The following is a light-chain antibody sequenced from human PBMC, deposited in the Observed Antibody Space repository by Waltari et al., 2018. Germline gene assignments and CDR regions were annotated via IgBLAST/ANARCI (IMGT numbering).Light chain of an antibody. CDR2: DVH. CDR1: SRDVGSYDY. J-gene: IGLJ2*01. CDR3: SSYLSTNTEV. Sequence: QSALTQPASVSGSPGQSIAISCTGTSRDVGSYDYVSWYQQHPGKAPKLVIFDVHYRSLGVSNRFSGSKSGNTASLTISGLQPEDEADCYCSSYLSTNTEVFGGGTKVTVL. V-gene: IGLV2-14*03.